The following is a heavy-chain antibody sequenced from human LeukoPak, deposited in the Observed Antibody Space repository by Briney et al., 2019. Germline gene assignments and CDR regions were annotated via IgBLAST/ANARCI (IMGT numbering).Heavy chain of an antibody. J-gene: IGHJ4*02. V-gene: IGHV1-2*02. Sequence: GASVKVSCKASGYTFTGYYMHWVRQAPGQGLEWMGWINPNSGDTNYAQKFQGRVTMTRDTSISTAYMELSSLRSDDTAVYYCARVGMVRTTHAFFDYWGQGTLVTVSS. CDR1: GYTFTGYY. CDR2: INPNSGDT. CDR3: ARVGMVRTTHAFFDY. D-gene: IGHD4/OR15-4a*01.